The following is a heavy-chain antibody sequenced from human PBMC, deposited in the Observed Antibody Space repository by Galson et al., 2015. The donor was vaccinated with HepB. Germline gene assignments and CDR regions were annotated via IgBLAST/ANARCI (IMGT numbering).Heavy chain of an antibody. J-gene: IGHJ4*02. D-gene: IGHD4-17*01. V-gene: IGHV3-30*18. CDR3: AKDPYQLLGRPHPVTYFDY. CDR1: GFTFSSYG. CDR2: ISYDESNK. Sequence: SLRLSCAAFGFTFSSYGMHWVRQAPGKGLEWVAIISYDESNKYYADSVKGRFTISRDNFKNTLYLQMNSLRAEDTAVYYCAKDPYQLLGRPHPVTYFDYWGQGTLVTVSS.